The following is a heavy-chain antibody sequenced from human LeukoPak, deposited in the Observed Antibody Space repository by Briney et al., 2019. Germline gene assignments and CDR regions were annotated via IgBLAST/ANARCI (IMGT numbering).Heavy chain of an antibody. CDR3: ARGVRVLRFLEWQGYYFDY. CDR1: GGTFSSYA. J-gene: IGHJ4*02. D-gene: IGHD3-3*01. CDR2: IIPIFGTA. Sequence: ASVKVSCKASGGTFSSYAISWVRQAPGPGLEWMGGIIPIFGTANYAQKFQGRVTITTDESTSTAYMELSSLRSEDTAVYYCARGVRVLRFLEWQGYYFDYWGQGTLVTVSS. V-gene: IGHV1-69*05.